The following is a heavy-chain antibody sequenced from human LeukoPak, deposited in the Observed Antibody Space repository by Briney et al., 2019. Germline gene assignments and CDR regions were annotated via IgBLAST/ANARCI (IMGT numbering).Heavy chain of an antibody. CDR3: ARRGIAAAGYDY. J-gene: IGHJ4*02. CDR2: IYYSGST. D-gene: IGHD6-13*01. Sequence: SETLSLTCTVSGGSISSYYWSWIRQPPGKGLVWIGYIYYSGSTNYNPSLKSRVTISVDTSKNQFSLKLSSVTAADTAVYYCARRGIAAAGYDYWGQGTLVTVSS. CDR1: GGSISSYY. V-gene: IGHV4-59*08.